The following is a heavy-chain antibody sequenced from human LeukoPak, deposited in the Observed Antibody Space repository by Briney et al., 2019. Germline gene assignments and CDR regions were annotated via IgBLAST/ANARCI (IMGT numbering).Heavy chain of an antibody. CDR1: GYTFTGYY. CDR2: INANSGGT. D-gene: IGHD6-6*01. Sequence: GASVKVSCKASGYTFTGYYMHWVRQAPGQGLEWMGWINANSGGTNYAQKFQGRVTMTRDTSISTAYMELSRLRSDDTAVYYCARQRYSSSSRIDYWGQGTLVTVSS. V-gene: IGHV1-2*02. J-gene: IGHJ4*02. CDR3: ARQRYSSSSRIDY.